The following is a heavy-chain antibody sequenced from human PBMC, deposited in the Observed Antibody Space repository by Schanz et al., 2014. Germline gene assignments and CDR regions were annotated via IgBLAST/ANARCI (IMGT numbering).Heavy chain of an antibody. Sequence: QVQLVQSGAEVKKPGASVRVSCKASGYSFTDYAIHWVRQAPGQGLEWMGIINPSGGSTSYAQKFQGRVTMTRDTSTSTVYMELSSLRSEDTAVYYCARGLGDERWLDLNEAFDIWGQGTIVTVSS. J-gene: IGHJ3*02. V-gene: IGHV1-46*01. D-gene: IGHD6-19*01. CDR2: INPSGGST. CDR1: GYSFTDYA. CDR3: ARGLGDERWLDLNEAFDI.